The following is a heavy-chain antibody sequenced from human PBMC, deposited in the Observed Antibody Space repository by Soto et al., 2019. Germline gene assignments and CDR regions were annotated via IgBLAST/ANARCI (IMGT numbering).Heavy chain of an antibody. V-gene: IGHV4-31*03. CDR1: GGSISSGGYY. CDR3: ARHHMAATDMYFDY. Sequence: QVQLQESGPGLVKPSQTLSLTCTVSGGSISSGGYYWSWIRQHPGKGLEGIGYIYDNDSTYYNPSLKSRVTMSVDMSRNQFSLKLSSVTAADTAVYYCARHHMAATDMYFDYWGQGTLVTVSS. J-gene: IGHJ4*02. D-gene: IGHD6-19*01. CDR2: IYDNDST.